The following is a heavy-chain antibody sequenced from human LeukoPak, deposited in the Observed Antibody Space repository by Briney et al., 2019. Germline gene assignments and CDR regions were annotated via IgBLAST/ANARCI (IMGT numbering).Heavy chain of an antibody. CDR1: GLHFSGTA. V-gene: IGHV3-23*01. D-gene: IGHD6-19*01. J-gene: IGHJ5*02. CDR3: AKDGAQYSSGPECDP. Sequence: GGSLRLSCAASGLHFSGTAMSWVRQAPGKGLEWVSAISHDGMNAYYADPVKGRFTISRDNSKKTVSLEMSSLTAADTGVYYCAKDGAQYSSGPECDPRGQGALVTVS. CDR2: ISHDGMNA.